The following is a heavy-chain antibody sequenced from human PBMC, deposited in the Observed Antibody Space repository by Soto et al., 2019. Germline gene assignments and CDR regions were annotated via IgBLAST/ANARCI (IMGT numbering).Heavy chain of an antibody. D-gene: IGHD2-15*01. CDR1: GFNFSGSV. Sequence: GGSLRLSCAASGFNFSGSVIHWVRQASGKGLEWVGRIRSKAYNYATAYAASVEGRFTVSRDDSKNTAYLQMNSLKSDDTAIYYCSRLVVWGQGSLVTVSS. CDR3: SRLVV. J-gene: IGHJ4*02. CDR2: IRSKAYNYAT. V-gene: IGHV3-73*01.